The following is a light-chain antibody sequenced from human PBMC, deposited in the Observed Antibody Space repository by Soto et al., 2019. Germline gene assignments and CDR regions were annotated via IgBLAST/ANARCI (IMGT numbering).Light chain of an antibody. V-gene: IGLV2-14*01. CDR2: EVS. CDR1: SSDVGAHNF. J-gene: IGLJ1*01. CDR3: NSYTSSNTYV. Sequence: QSVLPHPASVSFSPGHAITFSCLGSSSDVGAHNFVSWYQHHPGKAPKLMIYEVSNRPSGVSNRFSGSKSGNTASLTISGLQAEDEADYYCNSYTSSNTYVFGSGTKVTVL.